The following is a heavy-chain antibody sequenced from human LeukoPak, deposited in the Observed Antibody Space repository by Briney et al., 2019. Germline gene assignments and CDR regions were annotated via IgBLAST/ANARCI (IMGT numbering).Heavy chain of an antibody. D-gene: IGHD3-10*01. V-gene: IGHV5-51*01. CDR3: ARHSNYGSGSPLGY. CDR1: GYTFTGDW. CDR2: IYPGDSDT. Sequence: GESLKISCKASGYTFTGDWIGWVRQLPGKGLEWMGIIYPGDSDTRYSPSFQGQVTISADKSISTAYLQWSSLKASDTAMYYCARHSNYGSGSPLGYWGQGTLVTVSS. J-gene: IGHJ4*02.